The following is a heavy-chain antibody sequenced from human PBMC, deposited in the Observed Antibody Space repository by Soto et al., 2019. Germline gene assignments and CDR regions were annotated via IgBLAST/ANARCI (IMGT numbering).Heavy chain of an antibody. CDR3: SRNPSSHSTGWYYFDY. CDR1: GYTFTSYS. V-gene: IGHV1-3*01. J-gene: IGHJ4*02. D-gene: IGHD6-19*01. Sequence: ASVKVPCKASGYTFTSYSMHWVLQAPGQGLEWMGWINAGNGNTKYSQKFQGRVTITRETSASTVYMELSSLRSEGTAVYYCSRNPSSHSTGWYYFDYWGQGTLVTVSS. CDR2: INAGNGNT.